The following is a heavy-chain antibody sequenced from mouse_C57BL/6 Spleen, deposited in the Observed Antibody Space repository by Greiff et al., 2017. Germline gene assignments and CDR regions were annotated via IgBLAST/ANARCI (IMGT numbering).Heavy chain of an antibody. CDR2: IDPSDSYT. J-gene: IGHJ3*01. CDR1: GYTFTSYW. V-gene: IGHV1-69*01. D-gene: IGHD4-1*01. CDR3: AKEGATGTRFAY. Sequence: QVQLQQPGAELVMPGASVKLSCKASGYTFTSYWMHWVKQRPGQGLEWIGEIDPSDSYTNYNQKFKGKSTLTVDKSSSTAYMQLSSLTSEDSAVYYCAKEGATGTRFAYWGQGTLVTVSA.